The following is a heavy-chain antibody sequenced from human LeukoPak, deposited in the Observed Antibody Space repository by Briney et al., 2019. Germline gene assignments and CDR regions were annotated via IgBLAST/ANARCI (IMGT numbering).Heavy chain of an antibody. D-gene: IGHD3-3*01. Sequence: PSETLSLTCVVSGFSINSGYNWGWIRQPPKKGQEWIGTVYHSGSTYYNPSLESRVTILVDMSKNQFSLNLSSVTAADTAVYYCARVRGIFGVAMTNWFDPWGQGTLVTVSS. CDR2: VYHSGST. J-gene: IGHJ5*02. CDR1: GFSINSGYN. CDR3: ARVRGIFGVAMTNWFDP. V-gene: IGHV4-38-2*01.